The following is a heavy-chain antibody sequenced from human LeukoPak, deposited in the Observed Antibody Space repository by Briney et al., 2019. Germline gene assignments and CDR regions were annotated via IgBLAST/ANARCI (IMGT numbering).Heavy chain of an antibody. J-gene: IGHJ4*02. CDR1: GGSISTSNYY. CDR3: ARVVSLSEADY. V-gene: IGHV4-39*07. CDR2: IFYSGST. Sequence: SETLSLTCTVSGGSISTSNYYWGWIRQPPGKGLEWIGNIFYSGSTYHSPSLRSRVTISLDTSRNQFSLKLNSVTAADTAVYYCARVVSLSEADYWGQGTLVTVSS.